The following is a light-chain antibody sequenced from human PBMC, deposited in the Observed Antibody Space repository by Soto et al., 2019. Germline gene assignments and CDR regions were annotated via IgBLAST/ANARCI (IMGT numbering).Light chain of an antibody. Sequence: DIHLTQSPSFLSASVGDRVTITCRASQGISTYLAWYQQKTRKAPKVLIYAASTLQSGVQSTFSGSGSGTEFTLTINILQPEDFATYFCQQLDRFPVYTFGQGNKLEIQ. CDR3: QQLDRFPVYT. CDR1: QGISTY. V-gene: IGKV1-9*01. CDR2: AAS. J-gene: IGKJ2*01.